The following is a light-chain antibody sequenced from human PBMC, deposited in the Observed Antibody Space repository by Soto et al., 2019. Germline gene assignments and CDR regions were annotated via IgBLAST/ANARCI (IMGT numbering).Light chain of an antibody. CDR2: EVS. CDR1: SSDVGGYDY. J-gene: IGLJ2*01. Sequence: QSALTQPASVSGSPGQSITISCTGTSSDVGGYDYVSWYQQHPAKTPKLIIFEVSIRPSGVSNRFSGSKSGNTASLTISGLRPEDEGDYHCSSYTSSTTRYVVLFGGGTKLTVL. CDR3: SSYTSSTTRYVVL. V-gene: IGLV2-14*01.